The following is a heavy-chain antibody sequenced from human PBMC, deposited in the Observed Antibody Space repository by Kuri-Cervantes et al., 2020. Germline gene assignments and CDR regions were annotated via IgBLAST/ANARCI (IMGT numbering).Heavy chain of an antibody. CDR3: ARLVYSSSSFFDP. V-gene: IGHV4-61*01. Sequence: SETLSLTCTVSGGSVSSRSYFWSWIRQPPGKGLEWIGYIYYSGNTNYNPSLKSRVTISVDTSKNQFSLKLGSVTAADTAVYYCARLVYSSSSFFDPWGQGTLVTVSS. CDR1: GGSVSSRSYF. J-gene: IGHJ5*02. D-gene: IGHD6-6*01. CDR2: IYYSGNT.